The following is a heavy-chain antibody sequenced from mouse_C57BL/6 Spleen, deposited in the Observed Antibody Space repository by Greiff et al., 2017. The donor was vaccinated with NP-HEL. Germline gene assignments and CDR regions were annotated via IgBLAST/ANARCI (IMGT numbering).Heavy chain of an antibody. CDR3: ARNYDGYYEAY. Sequence: VQLQQSGPVLVKPGASVKMSCKASGYTFTDYYMNWVKQSHGKSLEWIGVINPYNGGTSYNQKFKGKATLTVDKSSSTAYMELNSLTSEDSAVYYCARNYDGYYEAYWGQGTLVTVSA. CDR2: INPYNGGT. V-gene: IGHV1-19*01. J-gene: IGHJ3*01. D-gene: IGHD2-3*01. CDR1: GYTFTDYY.